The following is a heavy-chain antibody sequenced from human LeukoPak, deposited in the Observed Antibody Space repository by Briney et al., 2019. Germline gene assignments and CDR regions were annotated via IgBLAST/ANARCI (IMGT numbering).Heavy chain of an antibody. V-gene: IGHV4-61*08. CDR1: GGSIGVTGYY. CDR3: ARAPCAWQQLGPFDY. Sequence: SETLSLTCTVSGGSIGVTGYYWGWIRRPPGKGLEWIAYFYYSGGTNYNPSLKSRATISVDTSKNQFSLKLASVTSADTAFYYCARAPCAWQQLGPFDYWGQGTLLTVSS. CDR2: FYYSGGT. J-gene: IGHJ4*02. D-gene: IGHD5-24*01.